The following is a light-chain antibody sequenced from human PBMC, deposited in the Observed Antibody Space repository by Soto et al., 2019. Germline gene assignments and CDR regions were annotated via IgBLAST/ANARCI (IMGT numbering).Light chain of an antibody. CDR3: QSYDRSLSGSF. V-gene: IGLV2-8*01. J-gene: IGLJ1*01. Sequence: QSALTQPPSASGSPGQSVTISCTGTSSDVGGYNYVSWYQQHPGKAPKLMIYEVSERPSGVPDRFSGSKSSNTASLTVSGLQAEDEADYYCQSYDRSLSGSFFGTGTKLTVL. CDR2: EVS. CDR1: SSDVGGYNY.